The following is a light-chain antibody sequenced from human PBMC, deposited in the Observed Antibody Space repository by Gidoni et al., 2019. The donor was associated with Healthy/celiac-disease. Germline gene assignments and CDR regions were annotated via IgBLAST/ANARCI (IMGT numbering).Light chain of an antibody. CDR3: QHYNSYPWT. J-gene: IGKJ1*01. Sequence: DIQMTQSPSTLSASVGDRVTITCRASQSVSSWLAWYQQKPGKAPKLLIYKASSLESGVPSRFSGSGSGTEFTLTISSLQPDDFATYHCQHYNSYPWTFGHGTKVEIK. CDR2: KAS. CDR1: QSVSSW. V-gene: IGKV1-5*03.